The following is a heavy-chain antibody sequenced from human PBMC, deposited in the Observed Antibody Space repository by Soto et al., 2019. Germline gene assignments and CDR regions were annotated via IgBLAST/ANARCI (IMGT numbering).Heavy chain of an antibody. D-gene: IGHD3-10*01. Sequence: TWSLTCAVYGGSFSGYYWSWIRQPPGKGLEWIGEINHSGSTNYNPSLKSRVTISVDTSKNQFSLKLSSVTAADTAVYYCARTGASYYYGSGSYYMFDYWGQGTPVTVSS. CDR2: INHSGST. V-gene: IGHV4-34*01. CDR3: ARTGASYYYGSGSYYMFDY. CDR1: GGSFSGYY. J-gene: IGHJ4*02.